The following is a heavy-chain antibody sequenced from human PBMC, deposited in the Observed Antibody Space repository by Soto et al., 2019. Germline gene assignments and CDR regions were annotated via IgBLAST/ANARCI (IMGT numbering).Heavy chain of an antibody. Sequence: PGGSLRLSCAASGFTFSSYGMHWVRQAPGKGLEWVAVIWYDGSNKYYADSVKGRFTISRDNSKNTLYLQMNSLRAEDTAVYYCARDGYDFWSAWYYYYGMDVWCQGTTVTVSS. J-gene: IGHJ6*02. D-gene: IGHD3-3*01. CDR1: GFTFSSYG. CDR3: ARDGYDFWSAWYYYYGMDV. V-gene: IGHV3-33*01. CDR2: IWYDGSNK.